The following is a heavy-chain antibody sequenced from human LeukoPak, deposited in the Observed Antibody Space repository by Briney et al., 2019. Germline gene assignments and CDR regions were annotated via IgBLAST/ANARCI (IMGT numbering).Heavy chain of an antibody. CDR2: VHYSGTT. D-gene: IGHD6-19*01. CDR3: VGGGQWLAFDY. J-gene: IGHJ4*02. Sequence: PSETLSLTCTVSGGSINTYYWSRIRQPPGKGLEWIGYVHYSGTTEYNPSLKSRVTISIDTSKNQFSLKLTSVTAADTAVYYCVGGGQWLAFDYWGQGTLVTDSS. V-gene: IGHV4-59*03. CDR1: GGSINTYY.